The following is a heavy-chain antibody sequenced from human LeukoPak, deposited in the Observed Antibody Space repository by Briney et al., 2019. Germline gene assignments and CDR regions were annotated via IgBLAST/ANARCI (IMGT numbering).Heavy chain of an antibody. CDR2: IIPIFGTA. D-gene: IGHD2-2*01. CDR3: ARDSIPAAVPREYYYYYYMDV. V-gene: IGHV1-69*05. CDR1: GGTFSSYA. Sequence: ASVKVSCTASGGTFSSYAISWVRQAPGQGLEWMGGIIPIFGTANYAQKFQGRVTITTDESTSTAYMELSSLRSEDTAVYYCARDSIPAAVPREYYYYYYMDVWGKGTTVTVSS. J-gene: IGHJ6*03.